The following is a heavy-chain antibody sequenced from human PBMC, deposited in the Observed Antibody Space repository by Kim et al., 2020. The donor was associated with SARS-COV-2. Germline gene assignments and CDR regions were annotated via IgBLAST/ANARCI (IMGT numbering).Heavy chain of an antibody. CDR3: TRHALTDCGGDCGVAFDI. CDR1: GYSSTSYW. Sequence: GESLKISCKGSGYSSTSYWIGWVRQMPGKGLEWMGIIYPGDSDTRYSPSFQGQVTTSADKSISTAYLQWSSLKASDTAMYYCTRHALTDCGGDCGVAFDIWGEGAMVTVSS. V-gene: IGHV5-51*01. J-gene: IGHJ3*02. D-gene: IGHD2-21*02. CDR2: IYPGDSDT.